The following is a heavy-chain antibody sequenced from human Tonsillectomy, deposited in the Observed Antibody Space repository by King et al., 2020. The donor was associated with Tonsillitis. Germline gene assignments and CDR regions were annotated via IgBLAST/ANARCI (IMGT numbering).Heavy chain of an antibody. V-gene: IGHV4-39*01. CDR2: IYYSGST. CDR3: ARQYCSGGSCYEIDY. J-gene: IGHJ4*02. CDR1: GGSISSSSYY. Sequence: QLQESGPGLVKPSETLSLTCTVSGGSISSSSYYWGWIRQPPGKGLEWIGSIYYSGSTYYNPSLKSRVTISVDTSKNQFSLKLSSVTAADTAVYYCARQYCSGGSCYEIDYWGQGTLVTVSS. D-gene: IGHD2-15*01.